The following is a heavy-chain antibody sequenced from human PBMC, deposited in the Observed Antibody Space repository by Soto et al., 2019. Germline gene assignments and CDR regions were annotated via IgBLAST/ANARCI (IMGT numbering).Heavy chain of an antibody. CDR2: IYYSGST. CDR3: ARGSSGWPPSLDY. J-gene: IGHJ4*02. D-gene: IGHD6-19*01. V-gene: IGHV4-59*01. Sequence: QVQLQESGPGLVKPSETLSLNCTVSGGPISSYYWSWIRQSPGKGLEWIGYIYYSGSTNYNPSLKSPVTLSVDTFKNPFSLELNSVTAADTAVYYCARGSSGWPPSLDYWGQGTLVTVSS. CDR1: GGPISSYY.